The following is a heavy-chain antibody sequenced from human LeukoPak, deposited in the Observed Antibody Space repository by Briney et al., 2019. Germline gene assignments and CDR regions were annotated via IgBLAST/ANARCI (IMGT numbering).Heavy chain of an antibody. CDR3: ARMRQDYDILTGYFYYGMDV. Sequence: SETLSLTCTVYGGSISSYYWSWIRQPPGKGLEWIGYIYYSGSTNYNPSLKSRVTISVDTSKNQFSLKLSSVTAADTAVYYCARMRQDYDILTGYFYYGMDVWGQGTTVTVSS. D-gene: IGHD3-9*01. CDR1: GGSISSYY. J-gene: IGHJ6*02. V-gene: IGHV4-59*08. CDR2: IYYSGST.